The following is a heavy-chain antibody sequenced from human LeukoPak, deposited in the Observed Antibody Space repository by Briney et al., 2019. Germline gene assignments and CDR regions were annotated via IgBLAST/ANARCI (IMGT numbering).Heavy chain of an antibody. J-gene: IGHJ4*02. CDR3: ARGDLYSSSWYN. CDR2: IYYSGST. D-gene: IGHD6-13*01. CDR1: GGSISSGDNY. Sequence: PSQTLSLTCTVSGGSISSGDNYWSWIRQPPGKGLEWIGYIYYSGSTYYNPSLKSRVTISVDASKNQFSLRLNSVTAADTAVYYCARGDLYSSSWYNWGQGTLVTVSS. V-gene: IGHV4-30-4*08.